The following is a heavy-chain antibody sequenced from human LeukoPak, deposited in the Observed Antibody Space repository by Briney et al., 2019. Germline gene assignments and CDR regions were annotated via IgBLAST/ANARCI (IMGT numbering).Heavy chain of an antibody. CDR1: GYTLTELS. CDR2: FDPEDGET. V-gene: IGHV1-24*01. CDR3: ATDYCDFWSGYLPPFDP. J-gene: IGHJ5*02. D-gene: IGHD3-3*01. Sequence: ASVKVSCKVSGYTLTELSMHWVRQAPGKGLEWMGGFDPEDGETIYAQKFQGRVTMTEDTSTDTAYMELSSLRSEDTAVYYCATDYCDFWSGYLPPFDPWGQGTLVTVSS.